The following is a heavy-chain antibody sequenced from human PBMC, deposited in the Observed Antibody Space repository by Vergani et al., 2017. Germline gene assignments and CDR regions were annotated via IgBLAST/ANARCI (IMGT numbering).Heavy chain of an antibody. CDR1: GYSFTSYW. D-gene: IGHD6-19*01. J-gene: IGHJ6*02. V-gene: IGHV5-51*01. CDR2: IYPGDSDT. Sequence: EVQLVPSGAEVKKPGESLKISCKGSGYSFTSYWIGWVRQLPGKGLEWMGIIYPGDSDTRYSPSFQGQVTISADKSISTAYLQWSSLKASDTAMYYCVRLGIAVAGIQYYYYGMDVWGQGTTVTVSS. CDR3: VRLGIAVAGIQYYYYGMDV.